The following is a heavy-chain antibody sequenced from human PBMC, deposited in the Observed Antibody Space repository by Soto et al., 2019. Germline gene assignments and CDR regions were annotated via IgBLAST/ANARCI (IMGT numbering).Heavy chain of an antibody. J-gene: IGHJ4*02. CDR2: VYHSGTT. Sequence: PSETLCLTWAVSGGSISDNWWSWVRQPPGKGLEWIGEVYHSGTTYYNPSLKSRVTISLDKSASQISLTLNSVTAADTAVYYWASHVPVARTRGFDSCGQVTLFTVS. CDR3: ASHVPVARTRGFDS. V-gene: IGHV4-4*02. CDR1: GGSISDNW. D-gene: IGHD5-12*01.